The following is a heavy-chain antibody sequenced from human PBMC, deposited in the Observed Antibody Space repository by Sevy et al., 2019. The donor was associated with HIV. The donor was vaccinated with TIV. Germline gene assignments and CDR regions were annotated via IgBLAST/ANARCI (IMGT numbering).Heavy chain of an antibody. CDR2: ISFSNNYI. CDR1: GFTFSTYI. CDR3: ARPYGSGSWEAFDL. Sequence: GGSLRLSCAASGFTFSTYIMNWVRQAPGKGLEWVSSISFSNNYIYYTDSVKGRFTISRDNSKNSVYLEMNSLRAEDTAVYYCARPYGSGSWEAFDLWGQGTLVTVSS. D-gene: IGHD3-10*01. J-gene: IGHJ3*01. V-gene: IGHV3-21*01.